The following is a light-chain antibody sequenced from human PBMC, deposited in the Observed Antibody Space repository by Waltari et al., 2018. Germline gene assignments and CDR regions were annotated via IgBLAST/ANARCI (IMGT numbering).Light chain of an antibody. CDR3: SSYTSSSTWV. Sequence: QSALTQSPSVSGSPGQSVTISCTGTSSDVGSYNRVSWYQQPPDTAPKLIIYEVSDRPSGVPDRFSGSKSANTAFLTISGLQAEDEADYFCSSYTSSSTWVFGTGTKVTVL. V-gene: IGLV2-18*02. J-gene: IGLJ1*01. CDR1: SSDVGSYNR. CDR2: EVS.